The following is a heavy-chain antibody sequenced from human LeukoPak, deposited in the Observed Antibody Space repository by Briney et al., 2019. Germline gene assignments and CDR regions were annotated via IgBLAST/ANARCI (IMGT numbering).Heavy chain of an antibody. Sequence: GGSLRLSCAASGFTLSSYSMNWVRQAPGKGLEWVSSISSSSSYRYYADSVKGRFTISRDNAKNSLYLQRNSLRAEDTAVYYCAREGCSPRDGYNFNFDYWGQGTLVTVSS. CDR3: AREGCSPRDGYNFNFDY. CDR2: ISSSSSYR. J-gene: IGHJ4*02. D-gene: IGHD5-24*01. V-gene: IGHV3-21*01. CDR1: GFTLSSYS.